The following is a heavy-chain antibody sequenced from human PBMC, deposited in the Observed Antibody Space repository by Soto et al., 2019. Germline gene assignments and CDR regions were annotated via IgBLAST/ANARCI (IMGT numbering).Heavy chain of an antibody. V-gene: IGHV5-51*01. D-gene: IGHD3-16*01. CDR2: IYPGVSDT. CDR3: ARPKTAHILTSFDY. Sequence: PGESLKISCKGSGYSFTSYWIGWVRQMPGKGLEWMGIIYPGVSDTRYSPSFQGQVTISADKSISTAYLQWSSLKASDTAMYYCARPKTAHILTSFDYWGQGTLFTVSS. J-gene: IGHJ4*02. CDR1: GYSFTSYW.